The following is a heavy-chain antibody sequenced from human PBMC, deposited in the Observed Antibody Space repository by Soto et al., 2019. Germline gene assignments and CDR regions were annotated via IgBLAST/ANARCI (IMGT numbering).Heavy chain of an antibody. D-gene: IGHD3-22*01. CDR1: GYSFTSYW. J-gene: IGHJ3*02. CDR2: IYPGDSDT. V-gene: IGHV5-51*01. CDR3: ARHGWEDYYDSSGYQDAFDI. Sequence: GESLKISCKGSGYSFTSYWIGWVRQMPGKGLEWMGIIYPGDSDTRYSPSFQGQVTISADKSISTAYLQWSSLKASDTAMYYCARHGWEDYYDSSGYQDAFDIWGRGTMVTVSS.